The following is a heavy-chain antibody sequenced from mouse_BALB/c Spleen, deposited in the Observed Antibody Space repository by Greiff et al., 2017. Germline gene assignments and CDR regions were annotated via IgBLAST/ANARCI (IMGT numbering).Heavy chain of an antibody. D-gene: IGHD2-1*01. CDR1: GFTFSNYW. CDR3: TRAFGNYDAMDY. V-gene: IGHV6-6*02. J-gene: IGHJ4*01. Sequence: EVKLQESGGGLVQPGGSMKLSCVASGFTFSNYWMNWVRQSPEKGLEWVAEIRLKSNNYATHYAESVKGRFTISRDDSKSSVYLQMNNLRAEDTGIYYCTRAFGNYDAMDYWGQGTSVTVAS. CDR2: IRLKSNNYAT.